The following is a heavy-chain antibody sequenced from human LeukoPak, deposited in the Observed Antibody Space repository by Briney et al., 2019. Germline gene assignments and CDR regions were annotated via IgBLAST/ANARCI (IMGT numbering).Heavy chain of an antibody. Sequence: PSETLSLTCTVSGGSISSYYWSWIRQPPGKGLEWIGYIYYSGSTNYNPSLKSRVTISVDTSKNQFSLKLSSVTAADTAVYYCASSLTAIAVRYWGQGTLVTVSS. CDR1: GGSISSYY. V-gene: IGHV4-59*08. CDR3: ASSLTAIAVRY. CDR2: IYYSGST. D-gene: IGHD6-19*01. J-gene: IGHJ4*02.